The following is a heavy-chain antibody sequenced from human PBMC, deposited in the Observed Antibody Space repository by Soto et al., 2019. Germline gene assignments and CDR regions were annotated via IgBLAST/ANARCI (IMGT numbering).Heavy chain of an antibody. CDR1: GYSFITYG. J-gene: IGHJ4*02. D-gene: IGHD3-22*01. V-gene: IGHV1-18*01. Sequence: QVRLVQSGAEVKKPGASVMVSCKGSGYSFITYGMSWVRQAPGQGLEWVGWISTYNGNTKYVESLQGRVTMTTDTTTSTDYMELRSLRSDDTAVYYCARGPTDYYDKSGDYCLDYWGQGTLVTVSP. CDR2: ISTYNGNT. CDR3: ARGPTDYYDKSGDYCLDY.